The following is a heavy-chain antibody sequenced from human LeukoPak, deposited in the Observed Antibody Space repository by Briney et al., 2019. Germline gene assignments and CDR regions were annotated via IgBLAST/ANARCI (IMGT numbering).Heavy chain of an antibody. V-gene: IGHV4-59*12. J-gene: IGHJ6*02. CDR3: ARDSGVYGMDV. CDR2: IYYSGST. D-gene: IGHD1-26*01. Sequence: SETLSLTCTVSGGSTSSYYWSWIRQPPGKGLEWIGYIYYSGSTNYNPSLKSRVTISVDTSKNQFSLKLSSVTAADTAVYYCARDSGVYGMDVWGQGTTVTVSS. CDR1: GGSTSSYY.